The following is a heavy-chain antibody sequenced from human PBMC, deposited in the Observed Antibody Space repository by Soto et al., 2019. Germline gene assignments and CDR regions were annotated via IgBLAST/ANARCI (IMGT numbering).Heavy chain of an antibody. V-gene: IGHV1-18*01. Sequence: QVQLVQSGAEVKKPGASVKVSCKASGYTFTSYGISWVRQAPGQGLEWMGWISAYNGNTNYAQKLQGRVTMTTDTSTSTAYMELRSLRSADTAVYYCARDRVCSSTSCYEAWFDPWGQGTLVTVSS. D-gene: IGHD2-2*01. CDR2: ISAYNGNT. J-gene: IGHJ5*02. CDR1: GYTFTSYG. CDR3: ARDRVCSSTSCYEAWFDP.